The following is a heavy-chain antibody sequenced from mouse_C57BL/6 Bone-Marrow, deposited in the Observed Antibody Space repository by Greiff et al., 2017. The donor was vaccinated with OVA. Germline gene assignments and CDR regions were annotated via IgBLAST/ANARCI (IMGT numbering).Heavy chain of an antibody. CDR2: IYPGSGST. CDR1: GYTFTSYW. Sequence: VQLQQPGAELVKPGASVKMSCKASGYTFTSYWITWVKQRPGQGLEWIGAIYPGSGSTTYNEKFKSTAPLTVDTSSSAAYMQLSSLRAEDSAVYYCEAYYYARDYWGQGTSVTVSS. CDR3: EAYYYARDY. V-gene: IGHV1-55*01. J-gene: IGHJ4*01.